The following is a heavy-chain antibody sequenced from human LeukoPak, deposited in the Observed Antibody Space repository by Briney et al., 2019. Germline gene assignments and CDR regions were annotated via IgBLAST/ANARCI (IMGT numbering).Heavy chain of an antibody. CDR3: ARDLYSSGRYYFDY. J-gene: IGHJ4*02. D-gene: IGHD6-19*01. V-gene: IGHV1-18*01. CDR2: ISPHNGNA. CDR1: GYNFFTYG. Sequence: ASVKVSCKASGYNFFTYGITWVRQAPGQGLEWMGWISPHNGNANYAQKFQDRVIMTTDTSTNTAFMEVRSLRSDDTAMYYCARDLYSSGRYYFDYWGQGTLVTVSS.